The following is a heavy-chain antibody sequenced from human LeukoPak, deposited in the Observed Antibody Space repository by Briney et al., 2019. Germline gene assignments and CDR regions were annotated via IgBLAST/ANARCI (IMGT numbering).Heavy chain of an antibody. V-gene: IGHV3-21*01. Sequence: GGSLRLSCAASGFTLSSYSMNWVRQAPGKGLEWVSSISSSSSYIYYADSVKGRFTISRDNAKNSLYLQMNSLRAEDTAVYYCARDILEANWFDPWGQGTLVTVSS. J-gene: IGHJ5*02. CDR1: GFTLSSYS. D-gene: IGHD3-3*01. CDR2: ISSSSSYI. CDR3: ARDILEANWFDP.